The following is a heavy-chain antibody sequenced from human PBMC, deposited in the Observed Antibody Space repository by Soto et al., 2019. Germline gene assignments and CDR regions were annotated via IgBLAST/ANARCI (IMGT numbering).Heavy chain of an antibody. Sequence: GASLTISDKGSVYNVSRYWGAWVRQMHGKGLECMGIVFPGDSDTRYNPSFQGQVTFSADQSTGTAFLHWTSLKAPDTATYYCARRNLSCSGDACYGPNDLDIWGQGIKVTVYS. D-gene: IGHD2-15*01. CDR2: VFPGDSDT. J-gene: IGHJ4*02. CDR1: VYNVSRYW. CDR3: ARRNLSCSGDACYGPNDLDI. V-gene: IGHV5-51*01.